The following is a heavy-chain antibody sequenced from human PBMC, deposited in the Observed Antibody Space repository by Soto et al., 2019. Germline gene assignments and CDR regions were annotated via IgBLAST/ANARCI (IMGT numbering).Heavy chain of an antibody. V-gene: IGHV3-30*03. CDR3: ATSWSGSRGAFDM. D-gene: IGHD2-8*02. CDR2: ISYDGSNQ. Sequence: QVQLVEAGGGVVQPGRSLRLSCAASGFIFSTYGMHWVRQAPGKGLEWGAVISYDGSNQYYEDSVKGRFTISRDNSQNTLYLQMDSLRIEDTAGYYCATSWSGSRGAFDMWGQGTMVTVSA. J-gene: IGHJ3*02. CDR1: GFIFSTYG.